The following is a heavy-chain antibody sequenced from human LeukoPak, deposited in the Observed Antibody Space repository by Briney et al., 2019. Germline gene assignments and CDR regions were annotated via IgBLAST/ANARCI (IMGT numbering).Heavy chain of an antibody. CDR3: AKDGKYRYFDY. CDR1: GFTFSSYG. CDR2: ISGSGGST. Sequence: GGSLRLSCAASGFTFSSYGMSWVRQAPGKGLEWVAAISGSGGSTYYADSVKGRFTISRDNSKNTLYLQMNSLRAEDTAVYYCAKDGKYRYFDYWGQGTLVTVSS. J-gene: IGHJ4*02. D-gene: IGHD1-26*01. V-gene: IGHV3-23*01.